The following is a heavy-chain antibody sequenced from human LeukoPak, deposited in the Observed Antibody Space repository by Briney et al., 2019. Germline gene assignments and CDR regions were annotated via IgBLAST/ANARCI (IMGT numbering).Heavy chain of an antibody. CDR2: IYYSGTT. J-gene: IGHJ4*02. CDR1: GGSISSYY. Sequence: SETLSLTCTVSGGSISSYYWSWIRQPPGKGLEWIGYIYYSGTTNYNPSLKSRLTISVDTSKNQISLKLSSVTAADTAVYYCARHGPADSRSYPLDYWGQGTLVTVSS. V-gene: IGHV4-59*08. D-gene: IGHD3-10*01. CDR3: ARHGPADSRSYPLDY.